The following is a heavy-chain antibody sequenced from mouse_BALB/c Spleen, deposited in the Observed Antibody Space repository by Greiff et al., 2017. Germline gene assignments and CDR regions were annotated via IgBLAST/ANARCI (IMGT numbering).Heavy chain of an antibody. CDR2: ISNGGGST. V-gene: IGHV5-12-2*01. CDR1: GFTFSSYT. J-gene: IGHJ4*01. Sequence: EVQLVESGGGLVQPGGSLKLSCAASGFTFSSYTMSWVRQTPEKRLEWVAYISNGGGSTYYPDTVKGRFTISRDNAKNTLYLQMSSLKSEDTAMYYCARRGHDYGNSYAMDYWGQGTSVTVSS. D-gene: IGHD2-1*01. CDR3: ARRGHDYGNSYAMDY.